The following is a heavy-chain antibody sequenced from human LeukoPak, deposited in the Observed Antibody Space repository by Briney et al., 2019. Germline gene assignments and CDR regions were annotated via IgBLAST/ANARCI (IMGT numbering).Heavy chain of an antibody. V-gene: IGHV1-18*01. CDR1: GYTFTSYG. D-gene: IGHD3-10*01. J-gene: IGHJ4*02. Sequence: ASVKVSCKASGYTFTSYGISWVRQAPGQGLEWMGWINPNSGGTNYAQKFQGRVTMTRDTSTSTVYMELSSLRSEDTAVYYCARGGRNGSGSYRFDYWGQGTLVTVSS. CDR3: ARGGRNGSGSYRFDY. CDR2: INPNSGGT.